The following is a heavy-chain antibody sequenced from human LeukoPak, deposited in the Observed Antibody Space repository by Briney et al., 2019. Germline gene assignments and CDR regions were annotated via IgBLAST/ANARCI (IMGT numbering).Heavy chain of an antibody. CDR1: GFTFSTYN. Sequence: PGGSLRLSCAASGFTFSTYNMNWVRQTPGKGLEWVSSITSSSAYTFYADSVRGRFTISRDNAKSSLYLQMNSLRVDDTAVYYCAKFLSGSYYGGFDYWGQGTLVTVSS. CDR2: ITSSSAYT. D-gene: IGHD1-26*01. J-gene: IGHJ4*02. CDR3: AKFLSGSYYGGFDY. V-gene: IGHV3-21*04.